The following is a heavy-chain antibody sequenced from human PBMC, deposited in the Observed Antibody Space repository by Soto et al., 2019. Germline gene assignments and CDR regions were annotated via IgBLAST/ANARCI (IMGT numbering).Heavy chain of an antibody. CDR1: GGCISSGYYY. V-gene: IGHV4-30-4*02. Sequence: TVSLTGSVSGGCISSGYYYWIGIGQPALTGLESIGYMYYSGSTYYKPSLKSLFTISVDTSKNQFYLKMSSVTAADTAVYYCERENTVPNRFLEWFEGRDMDVWGQGSTVSVTS. J-gene: IGHJ6*02. CDR3: ERENTVPNRFLEWFEGRDMDV. D-gene: IGHD3-3*01. CDR2: MYYSGST.